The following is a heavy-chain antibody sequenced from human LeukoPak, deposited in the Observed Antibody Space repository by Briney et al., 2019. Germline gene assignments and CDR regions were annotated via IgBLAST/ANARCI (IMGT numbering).Heavy chain of an antibody. D-gene: IGHD6-13*01. CDR1: GFTFSNYD. J-gene: IGHJ4*02. CDR3: TSSPAYSSSWGAIDN. Sequence: GGSLRLSCAASGFTFSNYDMHWVRQAAGKGLEWVSAIGTAGDTNYSASVRGRFTISRENARNSLFLQMSGLSAGDTAVYYCTSSPAYSSSWGAIDNWGQGTLVTVSS. V-gene: IGHV3-13*01. CDR2: IGTAGDT.